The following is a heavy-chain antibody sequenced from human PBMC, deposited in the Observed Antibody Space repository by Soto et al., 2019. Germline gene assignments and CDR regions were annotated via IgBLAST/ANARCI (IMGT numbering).Heavy chain of an antibody. J-gene: IGHJ4*02. CDR2: ISAYNGNT. D-gene: IGHD3-22*01. CDR3: ARDRMYYYDSSGPIFDY. V-gene: IGHV1-18*01. CDR1: VYTFTSYG. Sequence: ASVKVSCKASVYTFTSYGISWVRQAPGQGLEWMGWISAYNGNTNYAQKLQGRVTMTTDTSTSTAYMELRSLRSDDTAVYYCARDRMYYYDSSGPIFDYWGQGTLVTVSS.